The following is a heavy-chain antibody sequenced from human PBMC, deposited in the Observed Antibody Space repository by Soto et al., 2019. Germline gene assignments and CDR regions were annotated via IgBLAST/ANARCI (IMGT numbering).Heavy chain of an antibody. J-gene: IGHJ4*02. CDR2: TNSDGSDT. CDR1: GFTFNTYW. CDR3: ARDRGWSLFDY. Sequence: EVQLVESGGGLVQPGGSLRLSCAASGFTFNTYWMYWVRQAPGKGLVWVSRTNSDGSDTSYADSVKGRFTISRDNAKNTLYLQMNSLRAEDTAVYYCARDRGWSLFDYWGQGTLVTVSS. V-gene: IGHV3-74*01. D-gene: IGHD6-19*01.